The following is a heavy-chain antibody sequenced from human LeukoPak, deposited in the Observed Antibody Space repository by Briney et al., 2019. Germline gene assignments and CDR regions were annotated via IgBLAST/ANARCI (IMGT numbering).Heavy chain of an antibody. CDR3: VRYSGTYSTRGYFDY. Sequence: GGSLRLSCAASGFTFSSYWMHWVRQAPGKGLVWVSRINSDGSTTTYADSVKGRFTISRDNAKNTLYLQMNSLRAEDSAVYYCVRYSGTYSTRGYFDYWGQGTLVTVSS. J-gene: IGHJ4*02. CDR1: GFTFSSYW. V-gene: IGHV3-74*01. CDR2: INSDGSTT. D-gene: IGHD1-26*01.